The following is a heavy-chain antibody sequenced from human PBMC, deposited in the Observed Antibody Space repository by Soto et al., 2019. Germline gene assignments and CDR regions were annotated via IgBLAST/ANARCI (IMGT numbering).Heavy chain of an antibody. Sequence: QVHLVHSGSEVKKPGASVKVSCKASGYTFTSYSISWVRQAPGQGLEWMGWISTYNGDTNYAQKLQGRVTMTTDTSTSTAYMELRSLRSDDTAVYYCARDWYCSGGRCSDVFDLWGQGTKVTVSS. CDR1: GYTFTSYS. CDR2: ISTYNGDT. J-gene: IGHJ3*01. CDR3: ARDWYCSGGRCSDVFDL. D-gene: IGHD2-15*01. V-gene: IGHV1-18*01.